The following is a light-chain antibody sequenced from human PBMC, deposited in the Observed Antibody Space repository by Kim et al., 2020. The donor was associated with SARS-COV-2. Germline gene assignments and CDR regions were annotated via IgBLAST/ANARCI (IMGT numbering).Light chain of an antibody. V-gene: IGLV2-14*01. J-gene: IGLJ2*01. CDR2: EVS. CDR1: SSDVGGYNY. Sequence: QSITISCTGTSSDVGGYNYVSWYQQHPGKAPKLMMYEVSNRPSGVSNRFSGSKSDNTASLTISGLQAEDEADYYCSSYTSSSTLVVFGGGTQLTVL. CDR3: SSYTSSSTLVV.